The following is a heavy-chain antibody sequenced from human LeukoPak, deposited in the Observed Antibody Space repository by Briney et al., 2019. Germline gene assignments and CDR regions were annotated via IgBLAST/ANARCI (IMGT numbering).Heavy chain of an antibody. V-gene: IGHV7-4-1*02. CDR2: INTNTGNP. CDR1: GYTFTGYY. Sequence: ASVKVSCKASGYTFTGYYMHWVRQAPGQGLEWMGWINTNTGNPTYAQGFTGRFVFSLDTSVSTAYLQISSLKAEDTAVYYCASLNASGWGAFDIWGQGTMVTVSS. D-gene: IGHD3-10*01. J-gene: IGHJ3*02. CDR3: ASLNASGWGAFDI.